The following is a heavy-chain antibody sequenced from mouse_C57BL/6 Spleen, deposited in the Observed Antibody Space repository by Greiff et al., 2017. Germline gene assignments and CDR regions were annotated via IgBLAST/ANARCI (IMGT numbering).Heavy chain of an antibody. J-gene: IGHJ4*01. CDR2: ISSGSSTI. V-gene: IGHV5-17*01. CDR3: ARRRTTVVASYYYAMDY. D-gene: IGHD1-1*01. CDR1: GFTFSDYG. Sequence: EVQGVESGGGLVKPGGSLKLSCAASGFTFSDYGMHWVRQAPEKGLEWVAYISSGSSTIYYADTVKGRFTISRDNSKNTLFLQMTSLRSENTAMYYCARRRTTVVASYYYAMDYWGQGTSVTVSS.